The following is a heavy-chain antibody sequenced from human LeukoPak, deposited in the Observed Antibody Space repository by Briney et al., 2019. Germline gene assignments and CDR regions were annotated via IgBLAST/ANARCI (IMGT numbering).Heavy chain of an antibody. J-gene: IGHJ6*02. CDR1: GYTFTGYY. CDR3: ARGIPGSGIAAAGTYYYYGMDV. V-gene: IGHV1-2*04. D-gene: IGHD6-13*01. CDR2: INPNSGGT. Sequence: ASVKVSCKASGYTFTGYYMHWVRQAPGQGLEWMGWINPNSGGTNYAQKFQGWVTMTRDTSISTAYMELSRLRSDDTAVYYCARGIPGSGIAAAGTYYYYGMDVWGQGTTVTVSS.